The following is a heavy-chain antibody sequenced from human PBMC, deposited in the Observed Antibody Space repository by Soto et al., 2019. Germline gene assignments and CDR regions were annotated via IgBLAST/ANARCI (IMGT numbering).Heavy chain of an antibody. CDR3: ARDDPQLCIMLYYDTRGLCLDY. V-gene: IGHV1-69*13. Sequence: ASVKVSCNASGGTFSSYAISWVRQAPGQGLEWMGGIIPIFGTANYAQKFQGRVTITADESTSTAYMELSSLRSEDTAVYYCARDDPQLCIMLYYDTRGLCLDYWG. D-gene: IGHD3-22*01. CDR1: GGTFSSYA. CDR2: IIPIFGTA. J-gene: IGHJ4*01.